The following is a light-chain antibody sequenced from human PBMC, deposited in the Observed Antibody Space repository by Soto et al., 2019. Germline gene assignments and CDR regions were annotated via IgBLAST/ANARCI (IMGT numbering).Light chain of an antibody. Sequence: EIVTTQSPATLSVSPGEGVTLSCRASQSVSSNLAWYQQKPGQAPRLLIYGASTRATGIPARFSGSGSGTEFTLTISSLQSEDFAVYYCQQYNNWPPLFGQGTRLEIK. V-gene: IGKV3-15*01. J-gene: IGKJ5*01. CDR2: GAS. CDR3: QQYNNWPPL. CDR1: QSVSSN.